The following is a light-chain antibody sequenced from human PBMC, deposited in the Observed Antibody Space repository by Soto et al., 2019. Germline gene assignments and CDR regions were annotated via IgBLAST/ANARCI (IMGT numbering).Light chain of an antibody. Sequence: EVVMTQSPATLSVSPGERVTLSCRASHSVSSNLAWYLQKPGQAPRLLIYGASTRATGIPARFSGSGSGTESTLTISSLQSEDFEVYYCQQYNNWPITFGQGTRLEI. CDR2: GAS. CDR3: QQYNNWPIT. J-gene: IGKJ5*01. V-gene: IGKV3-15*01. CDR1: HSVSSN.